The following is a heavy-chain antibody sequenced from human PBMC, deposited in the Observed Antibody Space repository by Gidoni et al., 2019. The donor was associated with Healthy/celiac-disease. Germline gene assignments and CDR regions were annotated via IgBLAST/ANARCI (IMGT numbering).Heavy chain of an antibody. D-gene: IGHD6-13*01. Sequence: QVQLQESGPGLVKPSQTLSLTCTVSGGSISSGSYSWSWIRQPAGKGLEWIGRIYTSGSTNYNPSLKSRVTISVDTSKNQFSLKLSSVTAADTAVYYCAREGVWIAAAGRGTYYDYGMDVWGQGTTVTVSS. V-gene: IGHV4-61*02. CDR1: GGSISSGSYS. J-gene: IGHJ6*02. CDR2: IYTSGST. CDR3: AREGVWIAAAGRGTYYDYGMDV.